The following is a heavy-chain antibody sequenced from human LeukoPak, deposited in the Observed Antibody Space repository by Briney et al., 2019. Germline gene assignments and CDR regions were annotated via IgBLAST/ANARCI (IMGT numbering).Heavy chain of an antibody. D-gene: IGHD5-18*01. CDR1: GFTFSSYA. Sequence: GGSLRLSCAASGFTFSSYAMSWVRQAPGKGLEWVSAISGSGGSTYYADSVKGRFTISGDNSKNTLYLQMNSLRAEDTAVYYCAKDQIYSYGFDYWGQGTLVTVS. CDR3: AKDQIYSYGFDY. J-gene: IGHJ4*02. V-gene: IGHV3-23*01. CDR2: ISGSGGST.